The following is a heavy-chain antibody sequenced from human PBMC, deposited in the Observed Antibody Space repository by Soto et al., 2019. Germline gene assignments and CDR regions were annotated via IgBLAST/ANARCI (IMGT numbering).Heavy chain of an antibody. Sequence: GGSLRLSCAASGFTFSNAWLSWVRQAPGKGLEWVGHIKTTTDGGTTDYAAPVKGRFTISRDDSQNTLYLQMDSLNTEDTAVYFCTTGLHGYRYFDYWGQGTLVTVSS. CDR2: IKTTTDGGTT. CDR1: GFTFSNAW. V-gene: IGHV3-15*01. J-gene: IGHJ4*02. D-gene: IGHD5-18*01. CDR3: TTGLHGYRYFDY.